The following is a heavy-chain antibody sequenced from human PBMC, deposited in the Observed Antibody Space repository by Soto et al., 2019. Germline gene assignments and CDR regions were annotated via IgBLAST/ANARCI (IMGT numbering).Heavy chain of an antibody. CDR3: AKDAVYDDGVWLPDY. CDR1: GFTFSTRA. V-gene: IGHV3-23*01. Sequence: EVQLLESGGGLVQPGGSLRLSCVASGFTFSTRAMMWARQAPGKGLEWVSGIVGSGDAFHADSVKGRFTISKDNSKNTLYLQMNGLRAEDTAVYFCAKDAVYDDGVWLPDYWGQGTLVTVSS. J-gene: IGHJ4*02. CDR2: IVGSGDA. D-gene: IGHD4-17*01.